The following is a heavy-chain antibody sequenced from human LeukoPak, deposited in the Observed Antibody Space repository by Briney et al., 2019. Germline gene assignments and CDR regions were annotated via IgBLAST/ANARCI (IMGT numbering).Heavy chain of an antibody. CDR3: AREYSSGWYSSGMDV. D-gene: IGHD6-13*01. CDR2: IYYSGST. Sequence: SETLSLTCTVSGGSISSYYWSWIRQPPGKGLEWIGYIYYSGSTNYNPSLKSRVTISVDTSKNQFSLKLNSVTAADTAVYYCAREYSSGWYSSGMDVWGKGTTATISS. CDR1: GGSISSYY. J-gene: IGHJ6*04. V-gene: IGHV4-59*12.